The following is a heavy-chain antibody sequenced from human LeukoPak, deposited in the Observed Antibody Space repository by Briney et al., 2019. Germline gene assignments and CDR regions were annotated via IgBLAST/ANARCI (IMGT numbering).Heavy chain of an antibody. CDR2: IDPSDSYT. J-gene: IGHJ4*02. Sequence: GASLRISCKGSGYRFTSYWISWVRQMPGKGLEWMGRIDPSDSYTNYSPSFQGHVTISADKSISTAYLQWSSLKASDTAMYYCARQPQYYYGSGSYYPDYWGQGTLVTVSS. V-gene: IGHV5-10-1*01. CDR3: ARQPQYYYGSGSYYPDY. CDR1: GYRFTSYW. D-gene: IGHD3-10*01.